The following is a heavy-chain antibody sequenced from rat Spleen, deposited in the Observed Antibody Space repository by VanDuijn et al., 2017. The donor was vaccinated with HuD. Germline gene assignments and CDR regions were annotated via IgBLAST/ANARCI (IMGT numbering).Heavy chain of an antibody. V-gene: IGHV2-32*01. J-gene: IGHJ3*01. Sequence: QVQLKESGPGLVQPSQTLSLTCTVSGFSLTRNHVHWVRQPPGKGREWMGIMWNDGDTSYNSALKSRLRISRDTSKSQVFLKMNSLQTEDTAMYFCASVMYTTDYWFAYWGQGTLVTVSS. D-gene: IGHD1-6*01. CDR1: GFSLTRNH. CDR2: MWNDGDT. CDR3: ASVMYTTDYWFAY.